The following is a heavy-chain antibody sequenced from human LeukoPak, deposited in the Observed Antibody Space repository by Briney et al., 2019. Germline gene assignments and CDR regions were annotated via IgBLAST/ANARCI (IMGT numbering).Heavy chain of an antibody. J-gene: IGHJ4*02. Sequence: PSETLSLTCTVSGGSISSYYWSWIRQPPGKGLEWIGEIYHSGSTNYNPSLKSRVTISVDKSKNQFSLKLSSVTAADTAVYYCAIITMVRGVIDYWGQGTLVTVSS. CDR2: IYHSGST. V-gene: IGHV4-59*12. D-gene: IGHD3-10*01. CDR1: GGSISSYY. CDR3: AIITMVRGVIDY.